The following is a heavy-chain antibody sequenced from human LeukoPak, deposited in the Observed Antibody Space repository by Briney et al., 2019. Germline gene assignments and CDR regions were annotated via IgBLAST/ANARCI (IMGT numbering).Heavy chain of an antibody. V-gene: IGHV1-69*01. J-gene: IGHJ4*02. CDR3: ARGALYDSSGYYYAY. CDR2: IIPIFGTA. D-gene: IGHD3-22*01. Sequence: SVRVSCKASGGTFSSYAISWVRQATGQGLEWMGGIIPIFGTANYAQKFQGRVTITADESTSTAYMELSSLRSEDTAVYYCARGALYDSSGYYYAYWGQGTLVTVSS. CDR1: GGTFSSYA.